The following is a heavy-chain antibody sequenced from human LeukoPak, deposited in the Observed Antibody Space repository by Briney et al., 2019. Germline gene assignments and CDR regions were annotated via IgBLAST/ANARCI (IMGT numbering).Heavy chain of an antibody. Sequence: GGSLRLSCAASGFTFSSYWMSWVRQAPGKGLEWVANIKQDGNEKYYVDSVKGRFTISRDNAKNSLYLQMNSLRAEDTAVYYCARTGGSSGWYSPALLKYYFDYWGQGTLVSVSS. CDR2: IKQDGNEK. CDR1: GFTFSSYW. D-gene: IGHD6-19*01. CDR3: ARTGGSSGWYSPALLKYYFDY. V-gene: IGHV3-7*01. J-gene: IGHJ4*02.